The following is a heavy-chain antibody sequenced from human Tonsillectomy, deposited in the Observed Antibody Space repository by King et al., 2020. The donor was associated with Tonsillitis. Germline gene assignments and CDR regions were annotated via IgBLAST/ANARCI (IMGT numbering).Heavy chain of an antibody. D-gene: IGHD3-10*01. V-gene: IGHV3-9*01. CDR1: GFTFDDYA. J-gene: IGHJ4*02. CDR2: ISWNSGNI. CDR3: AKDSGSGSYSPIYFDY. Sequence: VQLVQSGGGLVQPGRSLRLSCAASGFTFDDYAMHWVRQAPGKGLEWVSGISWNSGNIGYADSVKGRFTISRDNAKNSLYLQMNSLRAEDPALYYCAKDSGSGSYSPIYFDYWGQGTLVTVSS.